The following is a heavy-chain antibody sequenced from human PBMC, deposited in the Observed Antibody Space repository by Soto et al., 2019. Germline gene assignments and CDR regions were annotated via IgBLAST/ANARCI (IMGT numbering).Heavy chain of an antibody. V-gene: IGHV4-30-2*06. J-gene: IGHJ6*02. CDR1: GGSISSGGYS. CDR2: TYQSGSA. CDR3: ARDYYGMDV. Sequence: KTSETLSLTCTVSGGSISSGGYSWTWIRQSPGKGLEWIGYTYQSGSAYYNPSLKSRVTISVDRSKNQFSLNLTSVTAADTAVYYCARDYYGMDVWGQGXTVTVYS.